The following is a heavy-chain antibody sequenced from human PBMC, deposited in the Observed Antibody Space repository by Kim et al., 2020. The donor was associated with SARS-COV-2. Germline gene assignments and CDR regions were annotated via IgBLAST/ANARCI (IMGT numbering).Heavy chain of an antibody. Sequence: SETLSLTCAVYGGSFSEYQWSWIRQAPGKGLEWIGEINHSGGTNLSPSLKSRLTISVDTSKRQFSLKLKSMTATDTAVYYCARGRAGVVPAPVLGLGPCYDFYALDVWGRGTPVAVSS. D-gene: IGHD2-2*02. CDR2: INHSGGT. CDR3: ARGRAGVVPAPVLGLGPCYDFYALDV. J-gene: IGHJ6*02. CDR1: GGSFSEYQ. V-gene: IGHV4-34*01.